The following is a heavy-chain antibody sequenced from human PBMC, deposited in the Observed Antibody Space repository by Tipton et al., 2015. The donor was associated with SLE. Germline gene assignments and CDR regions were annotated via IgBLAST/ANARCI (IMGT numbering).Heavy chain of an antibody. J-gene: IGHJ6*02. Sequence: TLSLTCIVSGASISGYHWSWLRQPPGKGLEWIGYISYTETTKYNPSLESRVIISVDTSKNQFSLRLSSVTAADTAVYYCARVVTVGAAHYYDIDVWGQGTRVTVSS. CDR2: ISYTETT. V-gene: IGHV4-59*08. CDR3: ARVVTVGAAHYYDIDV. CDR1: GASISGYH. D-gene: IGHD2-21*02.